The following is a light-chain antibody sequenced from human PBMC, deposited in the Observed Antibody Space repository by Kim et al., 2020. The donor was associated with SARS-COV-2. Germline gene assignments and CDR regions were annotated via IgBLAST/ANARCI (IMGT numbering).Light chain of an antibody. CDR1: AGNIGNWP. V-gene: IGLV1-44*01. Sequence: QSVLTQPPSASGAPGQRVTLTCSGAAGNIGNWPVTWYQQLPGAAPKFLTYSSDQRPSGVPGRFSGSKSGTSASLAISGLQSEDEADYFCATWDDSLDGWVFGGGTQLTVL. CDR3: ATWDDSLDGWV. CDR2: SSD. J-gene: IGLJ3*02.